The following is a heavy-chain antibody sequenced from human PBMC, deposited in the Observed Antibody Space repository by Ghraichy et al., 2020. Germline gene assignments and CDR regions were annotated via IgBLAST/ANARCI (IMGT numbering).Heavy chain of an antibody. J-gene: IGHJ4*02. D-gene: IGHD3-22*01. Sequence: SETLSLTCTVSGGSISSSSYYWGWIRQPPGKGLEWIGSIYYSGSTYYNPSLKSRVTISVDTSKNQFSLKLSSVTAADTAVYYCARQITYYYDSSGYRIDYWGQGTLVTISS. CDR3: ARQITYYYDSSGYRIDY. CDR1: GGSISSSSYY. CDR2: IYYSGST. V-gene: IGHV4-39*01.